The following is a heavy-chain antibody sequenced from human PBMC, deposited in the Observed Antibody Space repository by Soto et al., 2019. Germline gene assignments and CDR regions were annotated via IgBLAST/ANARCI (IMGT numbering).Heavy chain of an antibody. J-gene: IGHJ4*02. V-gene: IGHV1-2*02. CDR2: INPDSGDT. Sequence: ASVKVSCKASGYTFTGYYMHWMRQAPGQGLEWMGWINPDSGDTKHAQKFQGRVTMTRDTSISTAYMELSSLRSDDTAVYYCARAGGPVDYSDYVGTHYFDYWGQGALVTVSS. CDR1: GYTFTGYY. CDR3: ARAGGPVDYSDYVGTHYFDY. D-gene: IGHD4-17*01.